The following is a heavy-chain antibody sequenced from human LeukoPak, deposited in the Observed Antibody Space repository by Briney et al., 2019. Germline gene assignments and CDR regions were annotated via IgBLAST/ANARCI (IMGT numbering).Heavy chain of an antibody. J-gene: IGHJ4*02. D-gene: IGHD5-18*01. V-gene: IGHV4-59*08. CDR3: ARHGNHVGGIQLCLSLDY. CDR1: GDSISSFY. CDR2: ISYIGST. Sequence: SETLSLTCTVSGDSISSFYWSWIRQPPGKGLEWIGYISYIGSTNYNPSLKSRVTISVDTSKNQFSLKLSSVTAADTAVCYCARHGNHVGGIQLCLSLDYWGQGTLVTVSS.